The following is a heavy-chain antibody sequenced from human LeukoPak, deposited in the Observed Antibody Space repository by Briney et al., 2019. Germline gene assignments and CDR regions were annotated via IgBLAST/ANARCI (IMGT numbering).Heavy chain of an antibody. J-gene: IGHJ4*02. CDR3: ARHYGDYRYYFDY. Sequence: PSETLSLTCTVSGGSISSSSYYWGWIRQPPGKGLEWIGGIYYSGSTYYNPSLKSRVTISVDTSKNQFSLKLSSVTAADAAVYYCARHYGDYRYYFDYWGQGTLVTVSS. V-gene: IGHV4-39*01. CDR2: IYYSGST. CDR1: GGSISSSSYY. D-gene: IGHD4-17*01.